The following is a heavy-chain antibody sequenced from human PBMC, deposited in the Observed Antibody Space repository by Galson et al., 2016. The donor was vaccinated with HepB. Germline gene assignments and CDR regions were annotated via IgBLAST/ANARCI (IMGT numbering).Heavy chain of an antibody. CDR1: GAFISGSSDY. V-gene: IGHV4-39*02. CDR2: IYYSGRT. Sequence: SETLSLTCTVSGAFISGSSDYWGWIRQPPGKGLEWIGSIYYSGRTYYSPSLKNRITISVDTSKNHFSLKLSSVTAADTAVYYCARRQVMVGSRDWFDPWGQGTLVTVSS. J-gene: IGHJ5*02. D-gene: IGHD1-26*01. CDR3: ARRQVMVGSRDWFDP.